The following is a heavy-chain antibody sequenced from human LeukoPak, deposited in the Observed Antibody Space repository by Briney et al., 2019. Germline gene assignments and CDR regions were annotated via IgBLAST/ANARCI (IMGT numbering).Heavy chain of an antibody. CDR3: ARGGYSGSYYIRFDP. J-gene: IGHJ5*02. Sequence: SETLSLTCTVSGGSISSSSYYWGWIRQPPGKGLEWIGSIYYSGSTYYNPSLKSRVTISVDTSKNQFSLKLSSVTAADTAVYYCARGGYSGSYYIRFDPWGQGTLVTVSS. V-gene: IGHV4-39*07. CDR1: GGSISSSSYY. CDR2: IYYSGST. D-gene: IGHD1-26*01.